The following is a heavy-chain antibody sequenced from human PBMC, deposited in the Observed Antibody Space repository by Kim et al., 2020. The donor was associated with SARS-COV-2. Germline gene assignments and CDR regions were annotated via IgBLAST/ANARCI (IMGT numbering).Heavy chain of an antibody. D-gene: IGHD2-2*01. J-gene: IGHJ4*02. CDR3: ATGTLAYRVLNY. Sequence: IYAQKFQGRVTMTEDTSTDTAYMELSSLRSEDTAVYYCATGTLAYRVLNYWGQGTLVTVSS. V-gene: IGHV1-24*01.